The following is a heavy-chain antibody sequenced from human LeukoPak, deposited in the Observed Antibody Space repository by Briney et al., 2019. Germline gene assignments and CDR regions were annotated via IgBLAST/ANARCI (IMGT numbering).Heavy chain of an antibody. D-gene: IGHD3-10*01. CDR3: AREDSGSGSYYNVADYFDY. CDR2: INPSGGST. J-gene: IGHJ4*02. V-gene: IGHV1-46*01. CDR1: GYTFTSYY. Sequence: ASVKVSCKASGYTFTSYYMHWVRQAPGQGLEWMGIINPSGGSTSYAQKFQGRVTMTRDTSTSTVYMELSSLRSEGTAVYYCAREDSGSGSYYNVADYFDYWGQGTLVTVSS.